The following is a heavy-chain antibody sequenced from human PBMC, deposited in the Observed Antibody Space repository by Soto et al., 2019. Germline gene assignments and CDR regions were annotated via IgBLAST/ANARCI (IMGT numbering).Heavy chain of an antibody. D-gene: IGHD2-2*01. CDR2: IKEDGSEK. CDR1: GFTFSNFW. CDR3: ARAGASCYCSDY. J-gene: IGHJ4*02. Sequence: GGSLRLSCAASGFTFSNFWMSWIRQAPGKGLEWVANIKEDGSEKDYVDSVKGRFTISRDNAKNSLYLQMNSLRAEDTAVYYCARAGASCYCSDYWGQGTLVTVSS. V-gene: IGHV3-7*01.